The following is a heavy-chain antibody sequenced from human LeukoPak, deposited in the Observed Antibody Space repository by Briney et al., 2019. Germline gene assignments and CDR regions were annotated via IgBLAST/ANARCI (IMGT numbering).Heavy chain of an antibody. CDR3: AVLSYQLLDYYFDY. V-gene: IGHV3-7*01. CDR2: IKQDGSEK. Sequence: GGSLRLSCAASGFTFSSYWMSWARRAPGRGLEWGPNIKQDGSEKYYVDFVKGRFTISRDNAKNSLYLQMNSLRAEDTAVYYCAVLSYQLLDYYFDYWGQGTLVTVSS. D-gene: IGHD2-2*01. J-gene: IGHJ4*02. CDR1: GFTFSSYW.